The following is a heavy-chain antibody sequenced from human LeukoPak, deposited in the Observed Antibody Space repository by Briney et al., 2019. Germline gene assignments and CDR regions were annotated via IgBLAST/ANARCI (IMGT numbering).Heavy chain of an antibody. J-gene: IGHJ6*02. CDR3: ACTTIGRQGYSYGREPDYYYYYGMDV. Sequence: SETLSLTCTVSGGSISSYYWSWIRQPPGKGLEWIGYIYYSGSTNYNPSLKSRVTISVDTSKNQLSLKLSSVTAADTAVYYCACTTIGRQGYSYGREPDYYYYYGMDVWGQGTTVTVSS. D-gene: IGHD5-18*01. CDR1: GGSISSYY. V-gene: IGHV4-59*01. CDR2: IYYSGST.